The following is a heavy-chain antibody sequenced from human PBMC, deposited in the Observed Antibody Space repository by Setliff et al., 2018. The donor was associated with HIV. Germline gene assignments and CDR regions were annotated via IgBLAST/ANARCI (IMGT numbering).Heavy chain of an antibody. V-gene: IGHV1-46*01. CDR2: INPETGNV. J-gene: IGHJ4*02. CDR1: GFTFTHHF. D-gene: IGHD5-18*01. Sequence: GASVKVSCKTSGFTFTHHFIHWVRQAPGQGLEWMGIINPETGNVKYAEAVQGRVTLTRDTATSTVYLELSSLTSGDTAVYYCARELSAVDTSMGGFDYWGQGTLVTVSS. CDR3: ARELSAVDTSMGGFDY.